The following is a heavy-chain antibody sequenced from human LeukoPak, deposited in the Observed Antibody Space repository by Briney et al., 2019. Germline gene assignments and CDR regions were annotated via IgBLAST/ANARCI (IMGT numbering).Heavy chain of an antibody. J-gene: IGHJ4*02. CDR1: GFTFSSYW. D-gene: IGHD3-9*01. CDR2: IKQDGSEK. Sequence: GGSLRLSCAASGFTFSSYWMSWVRQAPGKGLEWVANIKQDGSEKYYVDSVKGRFTISRDNAKNSLYLQMNSLRAEDTAVYYCAREGLAGLRYFDRGDYFDYWGQGTLVTVSS. CDR3: AREGLAGLRYFDRGDYFDY. V-gene: IGHV3-7*01.